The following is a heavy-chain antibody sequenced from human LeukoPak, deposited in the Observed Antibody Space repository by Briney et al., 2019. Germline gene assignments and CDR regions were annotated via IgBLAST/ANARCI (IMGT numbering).Heavy chain of an antibody. CDR3: ARDIPR. J-gene: IGHJ4*02. Sequence: GGSLRLSCAASGFTFSSYGMHWVRQAPGKGLEWVAVISYDGSNKYYADSVKGRFTISRDNSKNTLYLQMNSLRAEDTAVYYCARDIPRWGQGTLVTVSS. CDR2: ISYDGSNK. CDR1: GFTFSSYG. D-gene: IGHD2-2*02. V-gene: IGHV3-30*03.